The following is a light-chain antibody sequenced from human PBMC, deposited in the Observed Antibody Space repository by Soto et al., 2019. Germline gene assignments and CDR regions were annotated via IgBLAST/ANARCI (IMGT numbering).Light chain of an antibody. CDR3: QQYGSSPKP. CDR1: QSVSSY. CDR2: DAS. Sequence: IGLRQSLAAVALYTGERATLSCRASQSVSSYLAWYQQKPGQAPRLLISDASNRATGIPVRFSGSGSGTEFTLTISSLQSEDFAVYYCQQYGSSPKPFGQGTMVDIK. V-gene: IGKV3-11*01. J-gene: IGKJ1*01.